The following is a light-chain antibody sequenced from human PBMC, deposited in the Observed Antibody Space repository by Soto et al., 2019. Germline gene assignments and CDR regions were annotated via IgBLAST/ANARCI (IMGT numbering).Light chain of an antibody. V-gene: IGKV1-9*01. Sequence: DIQFTQSPSFLSASVGDRVTITCRASQDISTSLAWYQQKPGKAPELLIYAASTFQSGVPSRFSGSGSGTDFTLTISCLQSEDFATYYCQQYYSFPQTFGQGTKVDIK. CDR3: QQYYSFPQT. CDR2: AAS. CDR1: QDISTS. J-gene: IGKJ1*01.